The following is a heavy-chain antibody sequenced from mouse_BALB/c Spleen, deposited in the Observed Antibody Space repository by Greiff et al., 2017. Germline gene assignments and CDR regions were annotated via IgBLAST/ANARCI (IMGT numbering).Heavy chain of an antibody. CDR1: GYTFTSYW. J-gene: IGHJ1*01. D-gene: IGHD1-1*01. Sequence: QVQLQQPGAELVRPGASVKLSCKASGYTFTSYWINWVKQRPGQGLEWIGNIYPSDSYTNYNQKFKDKATLTVDKSSSTAYMQLSSPTSEDSAVYYCTRYYDWYFDVWGAGTTVTVSS. CDR2: IYPSDSYT. V-gene: IGHV1-69*02. CDR3: TRYYDWYFDV.